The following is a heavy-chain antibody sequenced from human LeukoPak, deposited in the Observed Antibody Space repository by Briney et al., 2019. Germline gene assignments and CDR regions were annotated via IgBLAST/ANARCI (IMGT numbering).Heavy chain of an antibody. CDR1: GGSITYFY. CDR3: ATYTNRLHY. Sequence: PSETLSLTCTVSGGSITYFYWNWIRQPPGKGLEWIGYIHYGGSTNYNPSLKSRVTISVDTSKNQFSLKLSSVTAADTAVYYCATYTNRLHYWGQGTLVTVSS. J-gene: IGHJ4*02. D-gene: IGHD2-8*01. V-gene: IGHV4-59*01. CDR2: IHYGGST.